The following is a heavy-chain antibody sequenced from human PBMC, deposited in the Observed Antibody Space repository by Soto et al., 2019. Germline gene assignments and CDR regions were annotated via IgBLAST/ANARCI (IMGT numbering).Heavy chain of an antibody. V-gene: IGHV1-18*01. Sequence: ASVKVSCKASGYTFTSYGISWVRQAPGQGLEWMGWISAYNGNTNYAQKLQGRVTMTTDTSTSTAYMELRSLRSDDTAVYYCARGNKPKGYYYYGMDVWGQGTTVTVSS. CDR3: ARGNKPKGYYYYGMDV. CDR2: ISAYNGNT. CDR1: GYTFTSYG. J-gene: IGHJ6*02.